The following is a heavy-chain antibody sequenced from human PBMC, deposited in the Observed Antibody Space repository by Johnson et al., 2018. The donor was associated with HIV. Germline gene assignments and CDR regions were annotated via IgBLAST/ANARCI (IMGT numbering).Heavy chain of an antibody. V-gene: IGHV3-53*01. D-gene: IGHD6-19*01. CDR1: GFTVSSNY. CDR3: ARDAGQWLDDAFDI. CDR2: IYSGGST. Sequence: VQLVESGGGLIQPGGSLRLSCAASGFTVSSNYMSWVRQAPGKGLEWVSVIYSGGSTYYADSVKGRFTISRDHSKNTLYLQMNSLRAEDTAVYYCARDAGQWLDDAFDIWGQGTMVTVSS. J-gene: IGHJ3*02.